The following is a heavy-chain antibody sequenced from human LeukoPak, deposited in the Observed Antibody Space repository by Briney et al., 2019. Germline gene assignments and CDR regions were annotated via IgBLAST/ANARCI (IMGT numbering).Heavy chain of an antibody. CDR1: GFTFSNAW. CDR2: IKSKTDGGTT. J-gene: IGHJ6*02. CDR3: TTAPSGSIVVVPAAINYYGMDV. Sequence: PGGSLRLSGAASGFTFSNAWMSWVRQAPGKGLEWVGRIKSKTDGGTTDYAAPVKGRFTISRDDSKNTLYLQMNSLKTEDTAVYYCTTAPSGSIVVVPAAINYYGMDVWGQGTTVTVSS. V-gene: IGHV3-15*01. D-gene: IGHD2-2*01.